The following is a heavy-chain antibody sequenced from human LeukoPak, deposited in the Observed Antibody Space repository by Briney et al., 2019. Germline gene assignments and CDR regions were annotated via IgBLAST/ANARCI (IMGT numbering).Heavy chain of an antibody. CDR3: AREIEGNAFDI. Sequence: SETLSLTCTVSGGSISSYYWSWIRQPPGKGLEWIGYIYYSGSTNYNPSLKSRVTISVDTSKNQFSLKLSSVTAADTAVYYCAREIEGNAFDIWGQGTMVTVSS. V-gene: IGHV4-59*12. D-gene: IGHD2-21*01. CDR2: IYYSGST. CDR1: GGSISSYY. J-gene: IGHJ3*02.